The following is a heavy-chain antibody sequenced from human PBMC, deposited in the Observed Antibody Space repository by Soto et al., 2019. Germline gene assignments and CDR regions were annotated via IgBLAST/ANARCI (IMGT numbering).Heavy chain of an antibody. CDR1: GFTFDDYA. V-gene: IGHV3-9*01. J-gene: IGHJ5*02. Sequence: GGSLRLSCAASGFTFDDYAMHWVRQAPGKGLEWVSGISWNSGSIGYADSVKGRFTISRDNAKNSLYLQMNSLRAEDTALYYCAKDPEAVYSSSLWFDPWGQGTLVTVSS. D-gene: IGHD6-6*01. CDR3: AKDPEAVYSSSLWFDP. CDR2: ISWNSGSI.